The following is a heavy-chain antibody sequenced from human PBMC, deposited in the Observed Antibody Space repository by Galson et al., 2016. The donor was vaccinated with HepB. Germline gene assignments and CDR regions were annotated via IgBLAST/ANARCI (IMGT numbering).Heavy chain of an antibody. V-gene: IGHV4-38-2*02. J-gene: IGHJ5*02. Sequence: SETLSLTCTFSGYSISSGYYWGWIRQPPGKRREWIGSFSHSGNTYYHPSLRSRVTISEDTSKNQFSLNLPCVTAADPAVYYCAGRDYDDSSGYYHWGQGTPITVSS. CDR1: GYSISSGYY. CDR2: FSHSGNT. CDR3: AGRDYDDSSGYYH. D-gene: IGHD3-22*01.